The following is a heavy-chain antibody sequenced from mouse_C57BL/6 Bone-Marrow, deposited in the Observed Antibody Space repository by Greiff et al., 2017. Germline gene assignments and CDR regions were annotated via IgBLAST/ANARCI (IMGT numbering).Heavy chain of an antibody. Sequence: EVKLMESGGDLVKPGGSLKLSCAASGFTFSSYGMSWVRQTPDKRLEWVATISSGGSYTYYPDSVKGRFTISIDNAKNTLYLQMSSLKSEDTAMYYCARLDYYALDYWGQGTSVTVSS. CDR3: ARLDYYALDY. J-gene: IGHJ4*01. CDR1: GFTFSSYG. V-gene: IGHV5-6*01. CDR2: ISSGGSYT.